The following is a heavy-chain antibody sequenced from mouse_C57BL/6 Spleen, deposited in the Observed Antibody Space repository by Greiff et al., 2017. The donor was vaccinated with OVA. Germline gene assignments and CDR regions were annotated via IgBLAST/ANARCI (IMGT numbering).Heavy chain of an antibody. J-gene: IGHJ4*01. D-gene: IGHD1-1*01. V-gene: IGHV3-6*01. Sequence: EVKLQESGPGLVKPSQSLSLTCSVTGYSITSGYYWNWIRQFPGNKLEWMGYISYDGSNNYNPSLKNRISITRDTSKNQFFLKLNSVTTEDTATYYCARDKTTVVPYAMDYWGQGTSVTVSS. CDR1: GYSITSGYY. CDR3: ARDKTTVVPYAMDY. CDR2: ISYDGSN.